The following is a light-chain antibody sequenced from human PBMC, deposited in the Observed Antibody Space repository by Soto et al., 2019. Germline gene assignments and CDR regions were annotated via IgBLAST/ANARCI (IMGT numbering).Light chain of an antibody. CDR2: GAS. CDR1: QIVSSTY. Sequence: DIVLTQSPGTLSLSPGERATLSCRASQIVSSTYLAWFQQKPGQAPGLLIYGASTRATGIPDRFSGSGSGTDFTLTISGLEPEDFALYYCQQYGVTPPNTFGGGTKVEV. CDR3: QQYGVTPPNT. V-gene: IGKV3-20*01. J-gene: IGKJ4*01.